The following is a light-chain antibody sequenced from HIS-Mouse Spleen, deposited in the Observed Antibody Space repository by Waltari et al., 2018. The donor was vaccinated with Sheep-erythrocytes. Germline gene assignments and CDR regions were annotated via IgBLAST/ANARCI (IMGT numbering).Light chain of an antibody. Sequence: QSALTQPASVSVSPGQSIPIPCTATSTSGGRYNPISWYQQHPGKPPKLMIYEGSKPPSGVSNRFSGSKSGNTASLTISGLQAEDEADYYCCSYAGSSTPWVFGGGTKLTVL. CDR2: EGS. CDR3: CSYAGSSTPWV. CDR1: STSGGRYNP. J-gene: IGLJ3*02. V-gene: IGLV2-23*01.